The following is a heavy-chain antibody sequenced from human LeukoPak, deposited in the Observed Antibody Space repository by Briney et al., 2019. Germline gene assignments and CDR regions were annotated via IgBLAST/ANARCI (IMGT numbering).Heavy chain of an antibody. J-gene: IGHJ5*02. CDR2: INPSGGST. Sequence: ASVKVSCKASGYTFTSYYMHWVRQAPGQGLEWMGIINPSGGSTSYAQKFQGRVTITRHTSISTAYMELSSLRSEDTAVYYCARTNIYDFWSGYPRQSWFDPWGQGTLVTVSS. CDR3: ARTNIYDFWSGYPRQSWFDP. CDR1: GYTFTSYY. V-gene: IGHV1-46*01. D-gene: IGHD3-3*01.